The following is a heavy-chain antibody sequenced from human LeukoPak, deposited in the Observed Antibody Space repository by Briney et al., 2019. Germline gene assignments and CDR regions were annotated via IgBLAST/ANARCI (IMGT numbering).Heavy chain of an antibody. V-gene: IGHV3-7*04. CDR3: VRTRLAAAYFDS. D-gene: IGHD6-13*01. CDR2: IKQDGSDK. Sequence: GGSLRLSCAASGFTFSSHWMTWVRQAPGRGLEWVANIKQDGSDKYYVDSVKGRFTVSRDNAVNSLYLQMDSLRAEDTAVYHCVRTRLAAAYFDSWGLGTLVTVSS. J-gene: IGHJ4*02. CDR1: GFTFSSHW.